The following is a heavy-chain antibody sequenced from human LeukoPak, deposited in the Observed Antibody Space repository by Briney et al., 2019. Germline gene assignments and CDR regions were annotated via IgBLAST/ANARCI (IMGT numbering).Heavy chain of an antibody. CDR2: IYYSGST. V-gene: IGHV4-59*01. J-gene: IGHJ4*02. D-gene: IGHD2-15*01. CDR3: ARVTGYVIEDNFDY. Sequence: SETLSLTCTVSGGSISSYYWSWIRQPPGKGLEWIGYIYYSGSTNYNPSLKSRVNISVDTSKTQFSLQLRSVTAADTAVYYCARVTGYVIEDNFDYWGQGTLVTVSS. CDR1: GGSISSYY.